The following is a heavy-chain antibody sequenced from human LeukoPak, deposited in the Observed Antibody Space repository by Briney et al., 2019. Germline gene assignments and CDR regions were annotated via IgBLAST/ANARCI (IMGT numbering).Heavy chain of an antibody. CDR2: ISSSSSYI. CDR1: GFTFSSYS. Sequence: GGSLRLSCAASGFTFSSYSMNWVRQAPGKGLEWVSSISSSSSYIYYADSVKGRFTISRDNAKNSLYLQMNSLRAEDTAVYYCAREWEPGPPYAFDIWGQGTMVTVSS. V-gene: IGHV3-21*01. D-gene: IGHD1-26*01. J-gene: IGHJ3*02. CDR3: AREWEPGPPYAFDI.